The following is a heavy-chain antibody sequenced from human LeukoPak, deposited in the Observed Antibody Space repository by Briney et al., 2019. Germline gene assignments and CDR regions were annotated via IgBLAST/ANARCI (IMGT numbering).Heavy chain of an antibody. CDR3: ARVAYDSSGYYLSAFDI. Sequence: PSETLSLTCTVSNGSISSYYWSWIRQPAGKGLEWIGRIYTSGNTNYNPSLKSRVTMSVDTSKNQFSLKLSSVTAADTAVYYCARVAYDSSGYYLSAFDIWGQGTMVTVSS. J-gene: IGHJ3*02. V-gene: IGHV4-4*07. CDR1: NGSISSYY. D-gene: IGHD3-22*01. CDR2: IYTSGNT.